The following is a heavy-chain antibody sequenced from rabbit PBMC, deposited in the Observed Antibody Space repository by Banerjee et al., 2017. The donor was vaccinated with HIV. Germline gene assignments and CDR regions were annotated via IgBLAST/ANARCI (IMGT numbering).Heavy chain of an antibody. CDR2: IVYDGNT. J-gene: IGHJ3*01. V-gene: IGHV1S47*01. CDR3: VRGGDSYDDYGDTRLDL. D-gene: IGHD2-1*01. Sequence: QEQLVESGGGLVKPGASLTLTCKASGFSFSNKYVMCWVRQAPGKGPEWIGYIVYDGNTDYASWVNGRFTISSDNAQNTLYLQLNSLTAADTATYFCVRGGDSYDDYGDTRLDLWGPGTLVTVS. CDR1: GFSFSNKYV.